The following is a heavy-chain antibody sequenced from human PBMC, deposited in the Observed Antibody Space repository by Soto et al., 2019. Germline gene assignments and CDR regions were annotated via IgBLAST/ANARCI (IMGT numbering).Heavy chain of an antibody. J-gene: IGHJ4*02. Sequence: QVQLVQSGAEVKKPGASVKVSCKASGYTFTSYAMHWVRQAPGQRLEWMGWINAGNGNTKYSQKFQGRVTITRDTSASTAYMELCSLSSEDTAVYYCVRSVAVPAAPDYWGQGTLVTVSS. D-gene: IGHD2-2*01. V-gene: IGHV1-3*01. CDR2: INAGNGNT. CDR1: GYTFTSYA. CDR3: VRSVAVPAAPDY.